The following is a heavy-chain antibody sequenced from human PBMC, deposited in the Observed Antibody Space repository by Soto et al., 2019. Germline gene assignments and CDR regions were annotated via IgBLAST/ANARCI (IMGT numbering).Heavy chain of an antibody. CDR1: GGSISSSSYY. V-gene: IGHV4-39*01. CDR3: ATLPAAHTTFDY. D-gene: IGHD2-2*01. Sequence: SETLSLTCTVSGGSISSSSYYWGWIRQPPGKGLEWIGSIYYSGSTYYNPSLKSRVTISVDTSKNQFSLKLSSVTAADTAVYYCATLPAAHTTFDYWGQGTLVTVSS. J-gene: IGHJ4*02. CDR2: IYYSGST.